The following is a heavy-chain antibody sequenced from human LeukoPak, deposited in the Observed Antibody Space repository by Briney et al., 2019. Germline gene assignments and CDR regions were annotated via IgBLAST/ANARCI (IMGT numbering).Heavy chain of an antibody. CDR3: ARDYAGYVGYFFFDY. CDR1: GFTFNNYA. J-gene: IGHJ4*02. Sequence: GASLRLSCAASGFTFNNYAMNWVRQAPGKGLEWVSSISGGGETTYYADSAKGRFTISRDNSQNTLYLQMNSLRAEDTAVYYCARDYAGYVGYFFFDYWGQGTLVTVSS. D-gene: IGHD4-17*01. CDR2: ISGGGETT. V-gene: IGHV3-23*01.